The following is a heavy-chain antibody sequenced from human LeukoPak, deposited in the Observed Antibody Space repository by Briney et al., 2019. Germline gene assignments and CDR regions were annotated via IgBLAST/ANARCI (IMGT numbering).Heavy chain of an antibody. CDR3: ATDGRERDIDN. D-gene: IGHD1-26*01. Sequence: GGSLRLSCATSGFTFWKYGMHWVRQAPGKGLEWVAIAWNDGRTTHHADSVKGRFSISRDNSKNTLYLQMNSLRAEDTAVYYCATDGRERDIDNWGRGTLVTVSA. V-gene: IGHV3-33*01. CDR1: GFTFWKYG. CDR2: AWNDGRTT. J-gene: IGHJ4*02.